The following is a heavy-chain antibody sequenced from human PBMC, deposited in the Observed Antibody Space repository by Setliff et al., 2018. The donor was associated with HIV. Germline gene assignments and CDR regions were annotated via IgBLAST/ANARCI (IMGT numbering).Heavy chain of an antibody. CDR1: GFSISSGFF. CDR2: IYQSGTT. Sequence: PSETLSLTCAVSGFSISSGFFWGWVRQPPGKGLEWMGSIYQSGTTYYNPALKSRVTISVDTSKNQFSLRLTSVTAAGTAVYFCARVETTVTSRLDYWGQGTLVTVSS. J-gene: IGHJ4*02. D-gene: IGHD4-17*01. V-gene: IGHV4-38-2*01. CDR3: ARVETTVTSRLDY.